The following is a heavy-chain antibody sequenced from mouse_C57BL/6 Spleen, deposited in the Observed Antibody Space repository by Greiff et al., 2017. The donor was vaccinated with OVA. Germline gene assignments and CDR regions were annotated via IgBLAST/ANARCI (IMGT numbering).Heavy chain of an antibody. CDR1: GFTFSDYY. V-gene: IGHV5-12*01. CDR3: ASAYYGSSYGAMDY. J-gene: IGHJ4*01. CDR2: ISNGGGST. Sequence: DVMLVESGGGLVQPGGSLKLSCAASGFTFSDYYMYWVRQTPEKRLEWVAYISNGGGSTYYPDTVKGRFTISRDNAKNTLYLQMSRLKSEDTAMYYCASAYYGSSYGAMDYWGQGTSVTVSS. D-gene: IGHD1-1*01.